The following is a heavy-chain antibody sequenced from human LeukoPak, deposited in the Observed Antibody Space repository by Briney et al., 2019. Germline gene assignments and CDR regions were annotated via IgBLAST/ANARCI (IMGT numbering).Heavy chain of an antibody. V-gene: IGHV3-7*01. Sequence: GGSLRLSCAASGFTFSSYWMTWVRQAPGKGLEWVANIKEGGSDKYYVDSVKGRFTISRDNAKNSLYLHINSLRADDTAVYYCARATSEALDYWGQGTLVTVSS. CDR3: ARATSEALDY. CDR2: IKEGGSDK. D-gene: IGHD3-3*01. CDR1: GFTFSSYW. J-gene: IGHJ4*02.